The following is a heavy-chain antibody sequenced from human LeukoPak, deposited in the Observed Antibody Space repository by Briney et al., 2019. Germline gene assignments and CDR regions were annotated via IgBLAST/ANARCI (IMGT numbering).Heavy chain of an antibody. Sequence: GGSLRLSCAASGFTVSSNYMSWVRQAPGKGLEWVSVIYSCGSTYYADSVKGRFTISRDNSKNTLYLQMNSLRAEDTAVYYCARESDVDTAMVWGYYFDYWGQGTLVTVSS. CDR3: ARESDVDTAMVWGYYFDY. CDR1: GFTVSSNY. J-gene: IGHJ4*02. D-gene: IGHD5-18*01. CDR2: IYSCGST. V-gene: IGHV3-53*05.